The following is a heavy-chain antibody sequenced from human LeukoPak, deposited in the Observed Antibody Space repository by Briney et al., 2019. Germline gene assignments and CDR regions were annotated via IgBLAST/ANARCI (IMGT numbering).Heavy chain of an antibody. CDR3: ARNAFDY. Sequence: PGGSLRLSCAAAGFTFSTYWMSWVRQAAGKGLEWVANMNQDGSGKYYVDSVKGRFTISRDNPKNSLYLQMNSLRAEDTAVYYCARNAFDYWGQGTLVTVSS. J-gene: IGHJ4*02. CDR1: GFTFSTYW. CDR2: MNQDGSGK. V-gene: IGHV3-7*01.